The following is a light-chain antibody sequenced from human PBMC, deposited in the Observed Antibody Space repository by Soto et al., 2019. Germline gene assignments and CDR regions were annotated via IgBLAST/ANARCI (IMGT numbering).Light chain of an antibody. CDR1: QSVSSN. Sequence: EIVMTQSPATLSVSPGERASLSCRASQSVSSNLAWYQQEPGQTPRLLIYATSTRATGIPARFSGSGSGTEFTLTISSLQSEDFAVYYCQHYNNWPLTFGGGTKVDI. CDR2: ATS. CDR3: QHYNNWPLT. V-gene: IGKV3-15*01. J-gene: IGKJ4*01.